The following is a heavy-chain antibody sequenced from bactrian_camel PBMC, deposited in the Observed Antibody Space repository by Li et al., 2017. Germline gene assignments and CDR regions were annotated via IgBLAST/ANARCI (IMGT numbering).Heavy chain of an antibody. V-gene: IGHV3S26*01. Sequence: HVQLVESGGGSVQPGGSLRLSCAASAFTLGTYCMAWFRQAPGKEREEVAAIDRDGTTRYADSVKGRFTISKDNAKMTLYLQMNSLKPEDTAMYYCAAEGCGSGAAWDVAQAYNHWGRGTQVTGS. J-gene: IGHJ4*01. CDR2: IDRDGTT. CDR1: AFTLGTYC. CDR3: AAEGCGSGAAWDVAQAYNH.